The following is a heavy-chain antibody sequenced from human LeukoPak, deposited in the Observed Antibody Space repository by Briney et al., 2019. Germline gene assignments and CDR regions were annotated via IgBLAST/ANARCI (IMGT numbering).Heavy chain of an antibody. Sequence: GGSLRLSCAASGFTFSTYWMTWVRQAPGKGLEWMANIKQDGSEKYCVDSVKGRFTISRDNAKNSLYLQMNSLRVEDTAVYYCARDKRPGPDDAFDIWGQGTMVTVSS. J-gene: IGHJ3*02. CDR1: GFTFSTYW. V-gene: IGHV3-7*01. CDR2: IKQDGSEK. CDR3: ARDKRPGPDDAFDI.